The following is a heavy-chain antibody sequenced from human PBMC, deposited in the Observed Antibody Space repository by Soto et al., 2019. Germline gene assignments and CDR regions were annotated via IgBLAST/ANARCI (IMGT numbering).Heavy chain of an antibody. D-gene: IGHD2-2*01. V-gene: IGHV3-15*01. CDR3: TTDSADIVVVPATFGMDV. CDR2: IKSITDGGTT. Sequence: VRLSCAASGITFSNAWMTWVRQAPGKGLEWVGRIKSITDGGTTDYAAPVKGRFTISRDDSKDTLYLQMNNLRTEDTAVYHCTTDSADIVVVPATFGMDVWGQGTTVTVSS. J-gene: IGHJ6*02. CDR1: GITFSNAW.